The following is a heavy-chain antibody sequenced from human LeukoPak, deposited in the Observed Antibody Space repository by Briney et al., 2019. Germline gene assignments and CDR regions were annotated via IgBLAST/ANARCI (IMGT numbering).Heavy chain of an antibody. J-gene: IGHJ5*02. Sequence: SETLSLTCTVSGGSISSYYWSWIRQPAGKGLEWIGRIYTSGSTNYNPSLKSRVTMSVDTSKNPFSLKLSSVTAADTAVYYCARGGRVAAGNNWFDPWGQGTLVTVSS. CDR2: IYTSGST. V-gene: IGHV4-4*07. D-gene: IGHD6-13*01. CDR3: ARGGRVAAGNNWFDP. CDR1: GGSISSYY.